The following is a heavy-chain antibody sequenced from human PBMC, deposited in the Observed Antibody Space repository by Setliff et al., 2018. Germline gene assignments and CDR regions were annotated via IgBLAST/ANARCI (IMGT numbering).Heavy chain of an antibody. D-gene: IGHD3-22*01. CDR2: MNPNSGNT. V-gene: IGHV1-8*03. J-gene: IGHJ4*02. CDR1: GYTFTSYD. CDR3: ARDRPPYYYDSSGYYYSAGNFDY. Sequence: ASVKVSCKASGYTFTSYDINWVRQATGQGLEWMGWMNPNSGNTGYAQKFQGRVTITRNTSTSTAYMELSSLRSEDTAVYYCARDRPPYYYDSSGYYYSAGNFDYWGQGTLVTVSS.